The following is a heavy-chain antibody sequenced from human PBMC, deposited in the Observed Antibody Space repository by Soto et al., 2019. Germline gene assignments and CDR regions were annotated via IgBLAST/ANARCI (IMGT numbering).Heavy chain of an antibody. D-gene: IGHD6-19*01. V-gene: IGHV3-23*01. J-gene: IGHJ4*02. Sequence: GGLRLSCAAPGFTLCNYAISWGRQAPGKGLEWVSGISDIGGNTYYADSVKGRFTISRDNSKNTLFLQMNSLRAEDTAVYYCAREYSSAWKTSDYWGQGTLVTVSS. CDR1: GFTLCNYA. CDR2: ISDIGGNT. CDR3: AREYSSAWKTSDY.